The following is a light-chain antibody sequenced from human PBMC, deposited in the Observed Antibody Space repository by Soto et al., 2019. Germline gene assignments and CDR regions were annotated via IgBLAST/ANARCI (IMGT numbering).Light chain of an antibody. V-gene: IGKV3-20*01. CDR3: QQYGSSPRVT. J-gene: IGKJ5*01. CDR2: GAS. Sequence: EIVLTQSPGTLSWSPGERATLSCRASQSVSSSYLAWYQQKPGQAPRLLXYGASSRATGIPDRFSGSGSGTDFTLTISRLEPEDFAVYYCQQYGSSPRVTFGQGTRLEIK. CDR1: QSVSSSY.